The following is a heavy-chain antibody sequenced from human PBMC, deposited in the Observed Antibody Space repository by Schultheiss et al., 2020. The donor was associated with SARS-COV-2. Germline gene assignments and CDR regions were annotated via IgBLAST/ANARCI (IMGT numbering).Heavy chain of an antibody. CDR3: ARARAEQHLPFSWGPIPHPTTWFDP. Sequence: GGSLRLSCAASGFTFSNAWMHWVRQIPGKGLVWVSRINSDGSASSYADSVKGRFTVSRDNAGNTLYLQMNNLRVEDTAIYYCARARAEQHLPFSWGPIPHPTTWFDPWGQGTLVTGSS. CDR1: GFTFSNAW. D-gene: IGHD6-13*01. CDR2: INSDGSAS. J-gene: IGHJ5*02. V-gene: IGHV3-74*01.